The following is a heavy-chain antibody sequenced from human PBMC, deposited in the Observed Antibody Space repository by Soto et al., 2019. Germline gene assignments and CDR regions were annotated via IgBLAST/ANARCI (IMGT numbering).Heavy chain of an antibody. CDR3: ARAGGLGAVAVDY. CDR1: GGSISSGGYS. D-gene: IGHD6-19*01. CDR2: IYHSGT. J-gene: IGHJ4*02. V-gene: IGHV4-30-2*01. Sequence: SETLSLTCAVSGGSISSGGYSWSWIRQPPGKGLEWIGYIYHSGTYYNPSLKSRVTISVDMSKNQFSPKLSSVTAADTAVYYCARAGGLGAVAVDYWGQGTLVTVSS.